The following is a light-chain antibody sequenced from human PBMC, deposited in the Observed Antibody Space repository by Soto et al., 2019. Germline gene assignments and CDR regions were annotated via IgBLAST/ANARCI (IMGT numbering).Light chain of an antibody. Sequence: DIQMTQSPSSLSASVGDRVTITCRASQDINNYLAWFQQKPGEAPMSLIYGASNLHSGVPSKFSGGGSGTYFTLTISSLQPEDFATYYCQQYKNFPLTFGGGTKVEVK. CDR2: GAS. CDR3: QQYKNFPLT. CDR1: QDINNY. J-gene: IGKJ4*01. V-gene: IGKV1-16*02.